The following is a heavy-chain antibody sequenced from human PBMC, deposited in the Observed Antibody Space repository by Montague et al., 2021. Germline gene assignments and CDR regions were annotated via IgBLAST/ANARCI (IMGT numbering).Heavy chain of an antibody. J-gene: IGHJ4*02. V-gene: IGHV4-59*01. CDR2: VYYTGTT. Sequence: SETLPLTCTVSGDSINFYYWSWIRQPPGKGLEWIGYVYYTGTTNYNPSLKSRVTTSVDTSRNQFFLNVNSVTAADTAVYYCARKGTNWDYWGQGTLVTVSS. CDR3: ARKGTNWDY. D-gene: IGHD2-8*01. CDR1: GDSINFYY.